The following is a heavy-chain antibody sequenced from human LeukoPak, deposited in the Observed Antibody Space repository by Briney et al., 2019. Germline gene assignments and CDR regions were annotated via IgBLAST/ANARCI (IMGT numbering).Heavy chain of an antibody. V-gene: IGHV1-69*13. D-gene: IGHD2-2*01. J-gene: IGHJ4*02. CDR3: ACEYQLRGGGFDY. CDR2: SIPIFGTA. Sequence: SVKVSCKASGGTFSSHAISWVRQAPGQGLEWMGGSIPIFGTANYAQKLQGRVTITADESTSTAYMELSSLRSEDTAVYYCACEYQLRGGGFDYWGQRTLVTVSS. CDR1: GGTFSSHA.